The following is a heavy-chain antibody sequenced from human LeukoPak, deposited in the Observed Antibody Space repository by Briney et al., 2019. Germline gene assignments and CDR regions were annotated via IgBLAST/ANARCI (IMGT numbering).Heavy chain of an antibody. CDR1: GFTLSNKD. J-gene: IGHJ6*02. Sequence: GGSLRLSCAASGFTLSNKDMHWVRQAPGRGLEWVASLGLGGDTHYADSVEGRLTISREDAKNSLFLQMNSLRAEDTAVYYCTRGPSSGWYDGMDVWGQGTTVTVSS. D-gene: IGHD6-19*01. CDR2: LGLGGDT. CDR3: TRGPSSGWYDGMDV. V-gene: IGHV3-13*04.